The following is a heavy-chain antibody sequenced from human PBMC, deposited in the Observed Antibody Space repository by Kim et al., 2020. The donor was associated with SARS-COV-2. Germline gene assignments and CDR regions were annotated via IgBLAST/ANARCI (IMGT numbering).Heavy chain of an antibody. CDR3: ARGLVAAAGIYMGYMDV. Sequence: NGRFTISRDNAKSTLYLQMNSLRAEDTAVYYCARGLVAAAGIYMGYMDVWGKGTTVTVSS. V-gene: IGHV3-30*01. D-gene: IGHD6-13*01. J-gene: IGHJ6*03.